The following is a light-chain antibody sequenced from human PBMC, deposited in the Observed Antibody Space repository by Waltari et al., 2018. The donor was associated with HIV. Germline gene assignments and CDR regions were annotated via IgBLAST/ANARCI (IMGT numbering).Light chain of an antibody. CDR3: LQGTYWYT. CDR1: QSLVHTDGNTY. V-gene: IGKV2-30*02. J-gene: IGKJ2*01. Sequence: DVVLTQSPLSLPVTLGQPASISCRSSQSLVHTDGNTYLNWFQQRPGQPPRRLIYKVSNRDSGVPDRFSGSGSGTAFTLRISRVEAEDVGVYYCLQGTYWYTFGQGTKLEIK. CDR2: KVS.